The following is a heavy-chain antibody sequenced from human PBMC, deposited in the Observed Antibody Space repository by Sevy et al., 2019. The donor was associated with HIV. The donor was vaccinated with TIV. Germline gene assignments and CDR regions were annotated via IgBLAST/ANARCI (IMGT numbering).Heavy chain of an antibody. CDR1: GFSFSRYG. J-gene: IGHJ6*02. V-gene: IGHV3-30*18. CDR2: ISYDGSNK. Sequence: GQSLKISCAASGFSFSRYGLHWVRQAPGKGLEWLAIISYDGSNKYHADSVKGRFTISRDNSKNTLYLQMNSLRAEDTAVYYCAKGGCSGGICCSDVWGQGTTVTVSS. CDR3: AKGGCSGGICCSDV. D-gene: IGHD2-15*01.